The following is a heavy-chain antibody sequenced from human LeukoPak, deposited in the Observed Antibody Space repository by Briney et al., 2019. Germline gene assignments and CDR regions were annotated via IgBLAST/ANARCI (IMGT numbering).Heavy chain of an antibody. CDR3: ARVSGVGIAAPDY. D-gene: IGHD6-6*01. V-gene: IGHV3-21*01. CDR1: GFTFSSYS. Sequence: PGGSLRLSCAASGFTFSSYSMNWVRQAPGKGLEWVSSISSSSSYIYYADSVKGRFTISRDNAENSLYLQMNSLRAEDTAVYYCARVSGVGIAAPDYWGQGTLVTVSS. CDR2: ISSSSSYI. J-gene: IGHJ4*02.